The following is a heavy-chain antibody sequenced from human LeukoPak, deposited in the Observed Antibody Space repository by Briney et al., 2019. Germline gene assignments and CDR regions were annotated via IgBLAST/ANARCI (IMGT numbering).Heavy chain of an antibody. Sequence: GESLRLSCAASGFTFDDYAMHWVRQAPGKGLEWVSLISGDGGSTYYADSVKGRFTISRDNSKNSLYLQMNSLRTEDTALYYRARPRRGWYFDYWGQGTLVTVSS. D-gene: IGHD2-15*01. CDR1: GFTFDDYA. CDR3: ARPRRGWYFDY. J-gene: IGHJ4*02. V-gene: IGHV3-43*02. CDR2: ISGDGGST.